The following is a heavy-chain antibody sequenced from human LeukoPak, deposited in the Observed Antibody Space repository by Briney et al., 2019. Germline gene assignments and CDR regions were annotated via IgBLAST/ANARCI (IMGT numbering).Heavy chain of an antibody. J-gene: IGHJ3*02. D-gene: IGHD1-26*01. CDR1: GFTFSEYY. CDR2: ISSSGRTI. Sequence: GGSLRLSCTASGFTFSEYYMSWIRQAPGKGLEWASYISSSGRTIYYADSVEGRFTISRDNAKNSLYLQMNSLRAEDTAVYYCARELREHGVFDIWGQGTMVTVSS. V-gene: IGHV3-11*01. CDR3: ARELREHGVFDI.